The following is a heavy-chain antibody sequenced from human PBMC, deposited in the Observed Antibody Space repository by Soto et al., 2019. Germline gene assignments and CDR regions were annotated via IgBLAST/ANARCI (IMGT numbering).Heavy chain of an antibody. CDR3: ARSPGYSYGGY. V-gene: IGHV1-3*01. CDR1: GYTFATYA. J-gene: IGHJ4*02. Sequence: ASVKVSCKASGYTFATYARHWVRQAPGQRLEWMGWINAGNGNTKYSQKFRGRVTITRDTSASTAYMELSSLRSEDTAVYYCARSPGYSYGGYWGQGTLVTVSS. D-gene: IGHD5-18*01. CDR2: INAGNGNT.